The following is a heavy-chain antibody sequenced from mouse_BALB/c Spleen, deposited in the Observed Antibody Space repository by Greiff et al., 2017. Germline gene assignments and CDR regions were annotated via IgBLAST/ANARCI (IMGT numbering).Heavy chain of an antibody. Sequence: QVQLKESGPGLVAPSQSLSITCTVSGFSLTGYGVNWVRQPPGKGLEWLGMIWGDGSTDYNSALKSRLSISKDNSKSQVFLKMNSLQTDDTARYYCARDLYYGSSPYAMDYWGQGTSVTVSS. CDR2: IWGDGST. V-gene: IGHV2-6-7*01. J-gene: IGHJ4*01. CDR3: ARDLYYGSSPYAMDY. CDR1: GFSLTGYG. D-gene: IGHD1-1*01.